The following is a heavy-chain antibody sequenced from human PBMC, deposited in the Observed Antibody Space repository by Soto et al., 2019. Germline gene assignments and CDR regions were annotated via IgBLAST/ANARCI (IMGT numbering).Heavy chain of an antibody. J-gene: IGHJ4*02. D-gene: IGHD3-3*01. CDR1: GFIISSYG. Sequence: GGSLRLSCAASGFIISSYGMHWVRQAPGKGLEWVAVIWYDGSNKYYADSVKGRFTISRDNSKNTLYLQMNSLRAEDTAVYYCARGYDFWSGYYPFDYWGQGTLVTVSS. V-gene: IGHV3-33*01. CDR3: ARGYDFWSGYYPFDY. CDR2: IWYDGSNK.